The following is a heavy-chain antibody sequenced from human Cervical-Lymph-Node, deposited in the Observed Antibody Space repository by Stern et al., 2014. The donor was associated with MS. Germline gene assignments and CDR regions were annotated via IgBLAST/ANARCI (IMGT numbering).Heavy chain of an antibody. CDR1: GYIFTDYY. D-gene: IGHD5-24*01. V-gene: IGHV1-2*02. Sequence: QLVQSGAEARAPGASMKVSCKASGYIFTDYYLHWVRQAPGQGLEWLGWIKPNSGGTNYAQNFQGRVTMTRDTSISTAYMELRWLGSADTAVYYCARGSGTAYNLRGDYWGQGTLVTVSS. J-gene: IGHJ4*01. CDR3: ARGSGTAYNLRGDY. CDR2: IKPNSGGT.